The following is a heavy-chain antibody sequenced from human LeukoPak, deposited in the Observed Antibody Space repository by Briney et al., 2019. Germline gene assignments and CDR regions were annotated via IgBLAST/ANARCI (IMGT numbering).Heavy chain of an antibody. CDR1: GYTFTSYG. D-gene: IGHD3-9*01. V-gene: IGHV1-18*01. CDR3: ASGPLPKYYDILTGYFAPLDY. J-gene: IGHJ4*02. Sequence: ASVKVSCKASGYTFTSYGISWVRQAPGQGLEWMGWISAYNGNTNYAQKLQGRVTMTTDTSTSTAYMELRSLRSDDTAVYYCASGPLPKYYDILTGYFAPLDYWGQGTLVTVSS. CDR2: ISAYNGNT.